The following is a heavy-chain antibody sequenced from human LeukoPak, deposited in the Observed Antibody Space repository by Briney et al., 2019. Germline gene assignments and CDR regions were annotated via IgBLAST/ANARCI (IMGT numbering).Heavy chain of an antibody. CDR3: ARPRNTYGDYPVAWFDP. CDR2: IYTSGST. D-gene: IGHD4-17*01. Sequence: SETLSLTCTVSGGSISSYYWSWIRQPAGKGLEWIGRIYTSGSTNYNPSLKSRVTMSIDTSKNQFSLKLSSVTAADTAVYYCARPRNTYGDYPVAWFDPWGQGTLVTVSS. J-gene: IGHJ5*02. V-gene: IGHV4-4*07. CDR1: GGSISSYY.